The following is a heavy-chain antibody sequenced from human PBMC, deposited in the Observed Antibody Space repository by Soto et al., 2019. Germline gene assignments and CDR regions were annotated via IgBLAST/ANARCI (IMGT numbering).Heavy chain of an antibody. CDR3: ARTLLTGTINF. CDR2: IYHSGNT. CDR1: ADSFTSGDYY. D-gene: IGHD1-7*01. V-gene: IGHV4-31*03. Sequence: QVQLQESGPGLVKPSQTLSLTCTVSADSFTSGDYYWSWIRQHPGRDLEWIGYIYHSGNTYHNPSLKSRVSMSVDTSKSQFSLELSSVTAADTAVYYCARTLLTGTINFWGQGTLVTVSS. J-gene: IGHJ4*02.